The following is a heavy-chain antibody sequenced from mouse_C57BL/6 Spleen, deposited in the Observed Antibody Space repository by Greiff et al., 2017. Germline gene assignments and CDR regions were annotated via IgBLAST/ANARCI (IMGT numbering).Heavy chain of an antibody. V-gene: IGHV1-69*01. CDR3: ARRDGYSYYFDY. CDR2: VDPSDSYT. D-gene: IGHD2-3*01. J-gene: IGHJ2*01. Sequence: QVQLQQSGAELVMPGASVKLSCKASGYTFTSYWMHWVKQRPGQGLEWIGEVDPSDSYTNYNQKFKGKSTLTVDKSSSTAYMQLSSLTSEDSAVYYCARRDGYSYYFDYWGQGTTLTVSS. CDR1: GYTFTSYW.